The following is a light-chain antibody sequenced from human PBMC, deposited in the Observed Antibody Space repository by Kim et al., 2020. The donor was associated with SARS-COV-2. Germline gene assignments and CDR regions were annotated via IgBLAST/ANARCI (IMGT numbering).Light chain of an antibody. CDR1: PTITPA. CDR3: HQHNSYPRT. J-gene: IGKJ1*01. CDR2: MPA. V-gene: IGKV1-5*03. Sequence: ALVGARVTYTCPSSPTITPALLWHQQQTGKAPKLLTYMPARFESGVPPRFSRSESGTGFPLTISALQPDDFATYYCHQHNSYPRTFGQGTKVDIK.